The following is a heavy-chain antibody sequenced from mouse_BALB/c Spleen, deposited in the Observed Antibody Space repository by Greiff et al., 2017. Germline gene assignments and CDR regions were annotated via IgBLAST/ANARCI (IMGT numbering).Heavy chain of an antibody. CDR3: ARWLHYYAMDY. D-gene: IGHD2-3*01. J-gene: IGHJ4*01. Sequence: VKLVESGAELARPGASVKLSCKASGYTFTSYWMQWVKQRPGQGLEWIGAIYPGDGDTRYTQKFKGKATLTADKSSSTAYMQLSSLASEDSAVYYCARWLHYYAMDYWGQGTSVTVSS. CDR2: IYPGDGDT. V-gene: IGHV1-87*01. CDR1: GYTFTSYW.